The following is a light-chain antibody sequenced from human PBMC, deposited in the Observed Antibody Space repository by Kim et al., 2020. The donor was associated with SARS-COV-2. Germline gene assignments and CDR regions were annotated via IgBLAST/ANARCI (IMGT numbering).Light chain of an antibody. CDR3: SSYTSSSTWV. J-gene: IGLJ3*02. CDR1: SSDVGGYNY. CDR2: DVS. V-gene: IGLV2-14*03. Sequence: GQSITISCTGTSSDVGGYNYVSWYQHHPGKAPKLMIYDVSKRPSGVSNRFSGSKSGNTASLTIYGLQAEDAANYYCSSYTSSSTWVFGGGTQLTVL.